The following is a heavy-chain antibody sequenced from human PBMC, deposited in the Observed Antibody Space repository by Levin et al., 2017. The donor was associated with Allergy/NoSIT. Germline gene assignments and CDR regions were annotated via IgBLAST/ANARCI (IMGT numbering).Heavy chain of an antibody. V-gene: IGHV4-61*02. J-gene: IGHJ4*02. CDR2: IYASGGT. CDR1: GGSISSSSYY. Sequence: RSQTLSLTCTVSGGSISSSSYYWSWIRQPAGKGLEWIGRIYASGGTSYNPSLKSRVTISLDTSKNQISLRLSSVTAADTAVYYCAKIRTTENYWGQGTLVTVSS. D-gene: IGHD1-1*01. CDR3: AKIRTTENY.